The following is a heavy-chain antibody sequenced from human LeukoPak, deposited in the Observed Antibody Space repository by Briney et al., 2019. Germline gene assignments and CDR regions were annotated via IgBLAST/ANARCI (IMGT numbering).Heavy chain of an antibody. Sequence: PGGSLRLSCAASGFTFSNYWMYWVRQAPGKGLEYVSAISSNGGTTYYADSVKGRFTISRDNSKNTLYLQMSSLRAEDTAVYYCVKGGLYYYDASGYNYWGQGTLVTVSS. CDR3: VKGGLYYYDASGYNY. CDR2: ISSNGGTT. V-gene: IGHV3-64D*09. CDR1: GFTFSNYW. J-gene: IGHJ4*02. D-gene: IGHD3-22*01.